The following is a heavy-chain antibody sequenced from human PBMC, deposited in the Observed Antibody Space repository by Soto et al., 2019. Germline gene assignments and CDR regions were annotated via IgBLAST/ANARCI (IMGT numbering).Heavy chain of an antibody. CDR2: INAGNGNT. D-gene: IGHD2-2*01. J-gene: IGHJ6*02. Sequence: GASVKVSCKASGYTFTSYATHWVRQAPGQRLEWMGWINAGNGNTKYSQKFQGRVTITRDTSASTAYMELSSLRSEDTAVYYCARVKCSSTSCYDGNGMDVWGQGTTVTVSS. V-gene: IGHV1-3*01. CDR1: GYTFTSYA. CDR3: ARVKCSSTSCYDGNGMDV.